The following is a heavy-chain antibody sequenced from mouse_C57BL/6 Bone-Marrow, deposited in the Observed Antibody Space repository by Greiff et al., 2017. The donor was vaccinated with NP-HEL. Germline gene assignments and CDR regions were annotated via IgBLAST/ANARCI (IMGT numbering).Heavy chain of an antibody. CDR3: ALLRLLYYAMDY. CDR1: GYTFTSYG. D-gene: IGHD3-2*02. J-gene: IGHJ4*01. CDR2: IYPRSGNT. Sequence: VKLQESGAELARPGASVKLSCKASGYTFTSYGISWVKQRTGQGLEWIGEIYPRSGNTYYNEKFKGKATLTADKSSSTAYMELRSLTSEDSAVYFCALLRLLYYAMDYWGQGTSVTVSS. V-gene: IGHV1-81*01.